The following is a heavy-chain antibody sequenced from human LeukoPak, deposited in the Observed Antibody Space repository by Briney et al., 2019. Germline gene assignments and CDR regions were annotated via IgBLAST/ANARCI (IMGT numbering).Heavy chain of an antibody. CDR3: ARATGYSYGFRTIDFDY. V-gene: IGHV4-34*01. CDR1: GGSFSGYY. D-gene: IGHD5-18*01. J-gene: IGHJ4*02. CDR2: INNSGST. Sequence: PSETLSLTCAASGGSFSGYYRSWIRQPPGKGLEWIAEINNSGSTNYNPSLKSRVTISVDTSKNQFSLKLSSVTAADTAVYYCARATGYSYGFRTIDFDYWGQGTLVTVSS.